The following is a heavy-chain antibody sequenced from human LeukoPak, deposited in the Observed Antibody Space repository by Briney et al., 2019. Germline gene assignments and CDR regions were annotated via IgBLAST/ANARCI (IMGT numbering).Heavy chain of an antibody. D-gene: IGHD1-26*01. CDR2: IYYSGST. CDR1: GGSISSSSYY. CDR3: ARHGRSYSGGAHRAFDI. V-gene: IGHV4-39*01. Sequence: SETLSLTCTVSGGSISSSSYYWGWIRQPPGKGLEWIGSIYYSGSTYYNPSLKSRVTISVDTSKNQFSLKLSSVTAADTAVYYCARHGRSYSGGAHRAFDIWGQGTMVTVSS. J-gene: IGHJ3*02.